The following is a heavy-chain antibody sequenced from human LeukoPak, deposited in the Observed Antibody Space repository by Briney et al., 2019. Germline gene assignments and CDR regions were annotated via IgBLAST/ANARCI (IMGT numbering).Heavy chain of an antibody. J-gene: IGHJ4*02. CDR1: GYTFTGYY. D-gene: IGHD3-22*01. CDR2: INPNSGGT. Sequence: ASVKVSCKASGYTFTGYYMHWVRQAPGQGLEWMGWINPNSGGTNYAQKFQGRVTMTRGTSISTAYMELSRLRSDDTAVYYCAREFAGYYDSSGYYEEGYWGQGTLVTVSS. CDR3: AREFAGYYDSSGYYEEGY. V-gene: IGHV1-2*02.